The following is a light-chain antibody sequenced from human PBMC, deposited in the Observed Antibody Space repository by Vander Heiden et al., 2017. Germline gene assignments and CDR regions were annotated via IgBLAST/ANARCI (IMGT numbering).Light chain of an antibody. CDR3: AAWDDSLNGVV. CDR2: SNN. CDR1: SSNIGSNT. J-gene: IGLJ2*01. Sequence: QSVLPQPPSASGTPGQRVTIPCSGSSSNIGSNTVNWYQQLPGTAPKLLIYSNNQRPSGVPDRFSGSKSGNSASLAISGLQSEDEADYYCAAWDDSLNGVVFGGGTKLTVL. V-gene: IGLV1-44*01.